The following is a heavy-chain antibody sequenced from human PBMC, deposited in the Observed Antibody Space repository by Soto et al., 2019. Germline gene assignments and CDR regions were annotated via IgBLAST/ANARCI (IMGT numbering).Heavy chain of an antibody. CDR3: ARARGSGWYNY. D-gene: IGHD6-19*01. CDR1: GGTFSSYA. V-gene: IGHV1-69*13. J-gene: IGHJ4*02. Sequence: SVKVSCKASGGTFSSYAISWVRQAPGQGLEWMGGIIPIFGTANYAQNFQGRVTIAADESTNTAYMELSSLRSEDTAVYYCARARGSGWYNYWGQGALGTVSS. CDR2: IIPIFGTA.